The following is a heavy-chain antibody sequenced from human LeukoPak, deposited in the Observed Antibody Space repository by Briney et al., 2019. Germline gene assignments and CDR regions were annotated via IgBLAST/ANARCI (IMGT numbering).Heavy chain of an antibody. CDR1: GFTFSDAW. J-gene: IGHJ4*02. Sequence: GGSLRLSCAASGFTFSDAWMNWVRQVPGKGLEWVGRIKSKTAGGTTDFAAPVKDRFTISRDDSKNTLYLQMNSLKTEDTAVYYCTTEMYGDYDFNFWSQGTLVTVPS. D-gene: IGHD4-17*01. CDR3: TTEMYGDYDFNF. V-gene: IGHV3-15*01. CDR2: IKSKTAGGTT.